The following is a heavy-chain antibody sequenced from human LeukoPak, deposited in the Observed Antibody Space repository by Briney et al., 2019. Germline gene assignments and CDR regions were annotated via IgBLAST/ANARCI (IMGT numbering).Heavy chain of an antibody. CDR2: IKQDGSEK. V-gene: IGHV3-7*01. J-gene: IGHJ6*03. CDR1: GFTFSSYW. Sequence: PGGSLRLSCAASGFTFSSYWMSWVRQAPGKGLEWVANIKQDGSEKYYVDSVKGRFTISRDNAKNSLYLQMNSLRAEDTAVYYCASGGSGKYYYMDVWGKGTTVTVSS. CDR3: ASGGSGKYYYMDV. D-gene: IGHD3-10*01.